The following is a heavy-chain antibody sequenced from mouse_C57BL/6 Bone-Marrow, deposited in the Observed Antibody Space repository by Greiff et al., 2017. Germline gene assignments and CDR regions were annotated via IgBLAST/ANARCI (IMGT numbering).Heavy chain of an antibody. V-gene: IGHV1-54*01. Sequence: QVQLQQSGAELVRPGTSVKVSCKASGYAFTNYSIEWLKQRPGQGLEWIGVINPGSGGTNYNEKFKGKATLTADKSSSTAYMQLSSLTSEDSAVYYGARLGYYGSSDFFDYWGQGTTLTVSS. CDR2: INPGSGGT. CDR3: ARLGYYGSSDFFDY. D-gene: IGHD1-1*01. CDR1: GYAFTNYS. J-gene: IGHJ2*01.